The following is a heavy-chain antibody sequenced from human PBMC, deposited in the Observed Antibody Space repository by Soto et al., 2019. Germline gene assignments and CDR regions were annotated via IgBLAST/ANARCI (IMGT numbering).Heavy chain of an antibody. CDR2: INTDGSET. J-gene: IGHJ4*02. CDR3: ARDGEGF. V-gene: IGHV3-74*01. D-gene: IGHD4-17*01. Sequence: EVQLVESGGDLVQPAGSLRLACAASGFTFSVHYMDWVRRLPGRGLVWVSRINTDGSETTYVDSVKGRFTISRDNPKNTLYLQMNNLRVEDTAVYYCARDGEGFWGQGTLVTVSS. CDR1: GFTFSVHY.